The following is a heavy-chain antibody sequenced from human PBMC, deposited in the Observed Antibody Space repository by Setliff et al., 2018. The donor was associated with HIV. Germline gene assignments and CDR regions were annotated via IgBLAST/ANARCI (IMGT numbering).Heavy chain of an antibody. CDR3: AKDKYGSGTFRYWYFDV. CDR2: ISGSGGTT. Sequence: PGGSLRLSCEASGFMFRNYAMSWVRQAPGKGLEWVSTISGSGGTTYYAESVKGRFSISRDNSKNTLYLETNSLRAEDTAIYFCAKDKYGSGTFRYWYFDVWGRGTLVTVSS. D-gene: IGHD1-26*01. V-gene: IGHV3-23*01. CDR1: GFMFRNYA. J-gene: IGHJ2*01.